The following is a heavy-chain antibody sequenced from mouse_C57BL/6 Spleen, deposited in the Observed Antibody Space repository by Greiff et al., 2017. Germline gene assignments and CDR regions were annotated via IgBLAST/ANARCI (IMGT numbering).Heavy chain of an antibody. J-gene: IGHJ4*01. Sequence: VQLQQSGAELVRPGASVKLSCTASGFNIKDDYMHWVKQRPEQGLEWIGWIDPENGDTEYASKFQGKATITADTSSNTAYLQLSSLTSEDTAVYYCTTDGSPYAMDYWGQGTSVTVSS. CDR1: GFNIKDDY. CDR2: IDPENGDT. CDR3: TTDGSPYAMDY. V-gene: IGHV14-4*01. D-gene: IGHD1-1*01.